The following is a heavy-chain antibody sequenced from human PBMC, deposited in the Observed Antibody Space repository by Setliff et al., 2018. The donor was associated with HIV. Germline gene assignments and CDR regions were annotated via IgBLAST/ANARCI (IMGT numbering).Heavy chain of an antibody. CDR2: IFHSGST. CDR1: GYSISSGYY. Sequence: KSSETLSLTCAVSGYSISSGYYWGWIRQPPGKGLECIGSIFHSGSTYYSPSLKSRVTMSGDTSKNQFSLKLSSVTAADTAVYYCATVTMVRLIGVYHMDVWGKGTTVTVSS. J-gene: IGHJ6*03. D-gene: IGHD3-10*01. CDR3: ATVTMVRLIGVYHMDV. V-gene: IGHV4-38-2*01.